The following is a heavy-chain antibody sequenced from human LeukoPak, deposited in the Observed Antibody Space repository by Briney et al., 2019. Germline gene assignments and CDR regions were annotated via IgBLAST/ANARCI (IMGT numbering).Heavy chain of an antibody. D-gene: IGHD4-23*01. CDR2: INHSGST. J-gene: IGHJ4*02. CDR1: GGSFSGYY. Sequence: SSETLSLTCAVYGGSFSGYYWSWIRQPPGKGLEWIGEINHSGSTNYNPSLKSRVTISVDTSKNQFSLKLGSVTAADTAVYYCARARWNFDYWGQGTLVTVSS. CDR3: ARARWNFDY. V-gene: IGHV4-34*01.